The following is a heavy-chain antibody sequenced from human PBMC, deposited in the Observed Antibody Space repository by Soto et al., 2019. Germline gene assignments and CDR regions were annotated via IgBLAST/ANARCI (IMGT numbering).Heavy chain of an antibody. V-gene: IGHV4-59*08. D-gene: IGHD6-13*01. Sequence: SETLSLTCTVSGGSIRSYYWSWIRQPPGKGLEWIGYILYSGSTNYNPSLKSRVTISVDTSKNQLSLKLSSVSAAYTAVYYCARREGGYPFDYWGQGALVTVSS. CDR1: GGSIRSYY. CDR2: ILYSGST. CDR3: ARREGGYPFDY. J-gene: IGHJ4*02.